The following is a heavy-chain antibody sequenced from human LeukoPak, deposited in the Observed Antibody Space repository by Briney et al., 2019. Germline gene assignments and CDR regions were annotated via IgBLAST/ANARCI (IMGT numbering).Heavy chain of an antibody. J-gene: IGHJ3*02. CDR1: GFTFSSYG. V-gene: IGHV3-23*01. CDR2: ISGSGGST. Sequence: LSGGSLRLSCAASGFTFSSYGMSWVRQAPGKGLEWVSAISGSGGSTYYADSVKGRFTISRDNSKNTLYLQMNSLRAEDTAVYYCARERRVGGVIVIEGDAFDIWGQGTMVTVSS. D-gene: IGHD3-16*02. CDR3: ARERRVGGVIVIEGDAFDI.